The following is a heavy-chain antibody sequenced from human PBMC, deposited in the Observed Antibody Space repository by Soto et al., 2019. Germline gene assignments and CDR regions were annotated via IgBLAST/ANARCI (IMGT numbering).Heavy chain of an antibody. D-gene: IGHD3-16*01. V-gene: IGHV3-74*01. J-gene: IGHJ3*02. CDR3: ARVWGDACDI. CDR1: GFTFSSYW. CDR2: INSDGSST. Sequence: GGSLRLSCAASGFTFSSYWMHWVRQAPGKGLVWVSRINSDGSSTSYADSVKGRFTISRDNGKHTLYLQMNSLRAEDRAVYYSARVWGDACDIWGKVTMVTVSS.